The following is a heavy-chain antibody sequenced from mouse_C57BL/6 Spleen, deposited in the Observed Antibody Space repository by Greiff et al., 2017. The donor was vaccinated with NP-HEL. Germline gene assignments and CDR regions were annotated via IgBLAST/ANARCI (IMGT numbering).Heavy chain of an antibody. CDR2: IYPGDGDT. CDR3: ARGITTVVDPFDY. J-gene: IGHJ2*01. CDR1: GYAFSSSW. Sequence: QVQLQQSGPELVKPGASVKISCKASGYAFSSSWMNWVKQRPGKGLEWIGRIYPGDGDTNYNGKFKGKATLTADKSSSTAYMQLSSLTSEDSAVYFCARGITTVVDPFDYWGQGTTLTVSS. V-gene: IGHV1-82*01. D-gene: IGHD1-1*01.